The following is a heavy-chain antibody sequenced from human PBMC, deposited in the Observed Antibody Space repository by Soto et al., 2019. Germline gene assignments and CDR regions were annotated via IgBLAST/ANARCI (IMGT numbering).Heavy chain of an antibody. CDR1: GFTFSSYA. CDR3: AKALPTVVTPYYYYGMDV. J-gene: IGHJ6*02. V-gene: IGHV3-23*01. Sequence: GSLRLSCAASGFTFSSYAVSWVRQAPGKGLEWVSAISGSGGSTYYADSVKGRFTISRDNSKNTLYLQMNSLRAEDTAVYYCAKALPTVVTPYYYYGMDVWGQGTTVTVSS. D-gene: IGHD4-17*01. CDR2: ISGSGGST.